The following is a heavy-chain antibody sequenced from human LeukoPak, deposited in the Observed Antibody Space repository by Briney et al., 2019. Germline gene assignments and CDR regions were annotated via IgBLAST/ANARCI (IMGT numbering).Heavy chain of an antibody. CDR3: ARQQVDTAMVRYGMDV. J-gene: IGHJ6*02. Sequence: SETLSLTCTVSGGSISSSSYSWGWIRQPPGKGLEWIGSIYYSGSTYYNPSLKSRVTISVDTSKNQFSLKLSSVTAADTAVYYCARQQVDTAMVRYGMDVWGQGTTVTVSS. CDR1: GGSISSSSYS. D-gene: IGHD5-18*01. CDR2: IYYSGST. V-gene: IGHV4-39*01.